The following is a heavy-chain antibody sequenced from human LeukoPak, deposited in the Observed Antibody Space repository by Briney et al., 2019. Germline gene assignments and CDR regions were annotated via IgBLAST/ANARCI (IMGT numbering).Heavy chain of an antibody. CDR1: GFTFSDYW. D-gene: IGHD2-21*01. V-gene: IGHV3-74*03. J-gene: IGHJ4*02. Sequence: GGSLRLSCAASGFTFSDYWMHWVRHAPGEGLEWVARIYSVVGRIKYADSVKGRFTISRDNAKNTLYLQMNALRVEDTAVYYCATSPVISRDWGQGTLVTVSS. CDR2: IYSVVGRI. CDR3: ATSPVISRD.